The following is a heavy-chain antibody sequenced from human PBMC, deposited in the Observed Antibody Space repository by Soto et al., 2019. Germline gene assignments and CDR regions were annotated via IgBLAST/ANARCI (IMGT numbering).Heavy chain of an antibody. D-gene: IGHD4-17*01. CDR3: ARAFYGDYVAFDI. V-gene: IGHV1-69*02. Sequence: SVKVSCKASGGTFSSYTISWVRQAPGQGLEWMGRIIPILGIANYAQKFQGRVTITADKSTSTAYMELSSLRSEDTAVYYCARAFYGDYVAFDIWGQGTMVTVSS. J-gene: IGHJ3*02. CDR2: IIPILGIA. CDR1: GGTFSSYT.